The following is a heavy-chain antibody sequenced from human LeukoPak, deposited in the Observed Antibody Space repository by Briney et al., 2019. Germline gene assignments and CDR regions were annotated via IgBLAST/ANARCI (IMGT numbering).Heavy chain of an antibody. V-gene: IGHV1-2*02. CDR3: ARPHYDSSGYYTF. Sequence: ASVKVSCKASGYTFTGYYMHWVRQAPGQGLEWMGWINPNSGGTNHAQKFQGRVTMTRDTSISTAYMELSRLRSDDTAVYYCARPHYDSSGYYTFWGQGTLVTVSS. D-gene: IGHD3-22*01. CDR1: GYTFTGYY. CDR2: INPNSGGT. J-gene: IGHJ4*02.